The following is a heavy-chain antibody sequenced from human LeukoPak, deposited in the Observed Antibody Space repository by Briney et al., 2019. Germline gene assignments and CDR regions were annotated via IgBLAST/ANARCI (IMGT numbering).Heavy chain of an antibody. CDR2: INHSGSS. J-gene: IGHJ1*01. CDR3: ARGEDGDYYFQH. V-gene: IGHV4-34*01. CDR1: GGSFSGYY. D-gene: IGHD4-17*01. Sequence: SEMMSLTCAVYGGSFSGYYWSWSRQPPGKGLEWIGEINHSGSSNYNPSLKSRVTISVDTSKNQFSLKLSSVTAADTAVYYCARGEDGDYYFQHWGQGTLVTVSS.